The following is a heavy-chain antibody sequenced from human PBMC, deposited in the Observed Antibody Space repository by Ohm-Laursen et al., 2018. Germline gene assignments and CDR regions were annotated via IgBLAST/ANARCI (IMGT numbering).Heavy chain of an antibody. CDR3: AKGSTSGWNNYFDY. Sequence: SLRLSCAASGFIFSSYGLHWVRQAPGKGLEWVAVISYDGSNKYYADSVKGRFTISRDNSKNTLYLQMNSLRAEDTAVYYCAKGSTSGWNNYFDYWGQGTLVTVSS. J-gene: IGHJ4*02. CDR1: GFIFSSYG. V-gene: IGHV3-30*18. CDR2: ISYDGSNK. D-gene: IGHD6-19*01.